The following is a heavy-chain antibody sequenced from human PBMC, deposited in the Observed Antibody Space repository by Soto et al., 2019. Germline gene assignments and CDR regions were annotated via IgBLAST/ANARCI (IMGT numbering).Heavy chain of an antibody. Sequence: GSLRLSCVASGFTFSRYNIHWVRQAPVKGLEWVAYVTTSGDTVFYADSVEGRFTISRDNAKNSLYLQMNSLRAEDTAVYYCARARDDSSGYYGYYYYGMDVWGQGTTVTVSS. J-gene: IGHJ6*02. V-gene: IGHV3-48*04. CDR1: GFTFSRYN. CDR3: ARARDDSSGYYGYYYYGMDV. CDR2: VTTSGDTV. D-gene: IGHD3-22*01.